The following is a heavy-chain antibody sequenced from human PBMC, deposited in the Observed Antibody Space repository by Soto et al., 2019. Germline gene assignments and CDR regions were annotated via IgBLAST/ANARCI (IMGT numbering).Heavy chain of an antibody. Sequence: PSETLSVTCSVSGVSIGSHFWSWIRQAPGKGPELVCYIYHTVNKNYNPALKSRVTISMETSKKQLSLQLSSVTAADTAVYYCARLQYTGLTALYXWGQVTMVTVS. J-gene: IGHJ3*02. V-gene: IGHV4-59*11. CDR3: ARLQYTGLTALYX. CDR1: GVSIGSHF. D-gene: IGHD2-2*02. CDR2: IYHTVNK.